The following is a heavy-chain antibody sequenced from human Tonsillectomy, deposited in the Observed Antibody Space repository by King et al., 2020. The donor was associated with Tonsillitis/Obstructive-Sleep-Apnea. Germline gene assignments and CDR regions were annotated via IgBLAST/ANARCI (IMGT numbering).Heavy chain of an antibody. V-gene: IGHV3-48*02. CDR1: GFTFSSYS. J-gene: IGHJ5*02. CDR2: ISSSSSTI. D-gene: IGHD2-15*01. Sequence: VQLVESGGGLVQPGGSLRLSCAASGFTFSSYSMNWVRQAPGKGLEWVSYISSSSSTIYYADSVKGRFTISRDNAENSLYLQMNSLRDEVTAVYYCARDRDVVVVAARGFDPWGQGTLVTVSS. CDR3: ARDRDVVVVAARGFDP.